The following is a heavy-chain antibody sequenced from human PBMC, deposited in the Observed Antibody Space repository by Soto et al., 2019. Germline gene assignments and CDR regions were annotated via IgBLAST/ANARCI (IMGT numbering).Heavy chain of an antibody. CDR3: ASSYGISWYGDY. V-gene: IGHV1-69*06. CDR2: IIPALGTI. D-gene: IGHD6-19*01. Sequence: SVKVSCKASGYTFTSYRITWVRQAPGQGLEWMGGIIPALGTINYAQKFEGRVILTADTSTNTAYMELSSLRSEDTAVYYCASSYGISWYGDYWGQGTLVTVSS. CDR1: GYTFTSYR. J-gene: IGHJ4*02.